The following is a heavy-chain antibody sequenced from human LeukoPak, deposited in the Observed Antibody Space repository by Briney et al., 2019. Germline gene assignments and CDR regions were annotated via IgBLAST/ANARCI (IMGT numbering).Heavy chain of an antibody. D-gene: IGHD3-22*01. J-gene: IGHJ4*02. Sequence: SETLSLTCTVSGGSISSSSYYWGWIRQPPGKGLEWIGSIYYSGSTYYNPSLKSRVTISVDASKNQFSLKLSSVTAADTAVYYCGRDRGSYYYGSSGPFNYWGQGTLVIVSS. V-gene: IGHV4-39*07. CDR3: GRDRGSYYYGSSGPFNY. CDR1: GGSISSSSYY. CDR2: IYYSGST.